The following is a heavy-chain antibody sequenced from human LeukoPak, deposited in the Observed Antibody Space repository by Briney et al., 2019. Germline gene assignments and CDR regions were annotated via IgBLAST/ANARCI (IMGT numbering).Heavy chain of an antibody. CDR3: ARVSDISVAAYFDY. V-gene: IGHV3-20*04. Sequence: GGSLRLSCAASGFTFSSYSMNWVRQAPGKGLEWVSSINWNGGRTYYADSVKGRFTISRDNAKNSLYLQMHSLRAEDTALYYCARVSDISVAAYFDYWGQGTLVTVSS. J-gene: IGHJ4*02. CDR2: INWNGGRT. D-gene: IGHD6-19*01. CDR1: GFTFSSYS.